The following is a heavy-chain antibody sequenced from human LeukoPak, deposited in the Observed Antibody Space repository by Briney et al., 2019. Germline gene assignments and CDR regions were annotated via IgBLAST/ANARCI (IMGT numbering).Heavy chain of an antibody. CDR1: GGSISSGGYY. J-gene: IGHJ4*02. Sequence: SQTLSLTCTVSGGSISSGGYYWSWIRQHPGKGLEWIGYIYYSGSTYYNPSLKSRVTISVDTSKNQFSLKLSSVTAADTAVYYWARPPPGGGYCSGGSCFFSPATIGYGGQGPLATVSS. CDR3: ARPPPGGGYCSGGSCFFSPATIGY. CDR2: IYYSGST. V-gene: IGHV4-31*03. D-gene: IGHD2-15*01.